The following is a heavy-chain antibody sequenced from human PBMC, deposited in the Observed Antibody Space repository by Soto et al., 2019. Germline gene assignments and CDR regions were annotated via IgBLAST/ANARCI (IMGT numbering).Heavy chain of an antibody. Sequence: EVQLLESGGGLVQPGGSLRLSCAASGFTFRNYAMSWARQAPGKGLEWVSAISGSGGNTHYADSVKGRFTISRDNSKNTLYLQMNSLIVEDTAVYYCAKDRSSTSCYAFDYWGQGSLVTVSS. CDR1: GFTFRNYA. J-gene: IGHJ4*02. CDR3: AKDRSSTSCYAFDY. D-gene: IGHD2-2*01. CDR2: ISGSGGNT. V-gene: IGHV3-23*01.